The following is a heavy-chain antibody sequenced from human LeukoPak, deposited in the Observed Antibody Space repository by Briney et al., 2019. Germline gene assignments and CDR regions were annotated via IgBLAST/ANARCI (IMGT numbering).Heavy chain of an antibody. CDR2: ISSNGGST. D-gene: IGHD1-7*01. V-gene: IGHV3-64*02. Sequence: GGSLRLSCAASGFTFSSYAMHWVRQAPGKGLEYVSAISSNGGSTYYADSVKGRFTISRDNSKNTLYLQMGSLRAEDMAVYYCARDAVNWNYVGWGSLEPHNWFDPWGQGTLVTVSS. J-gene: IGHJ5*02. CDR3: ARDAVNWNYVGWGSLEPHNWFDP. CDR1: GFTFSSYA.